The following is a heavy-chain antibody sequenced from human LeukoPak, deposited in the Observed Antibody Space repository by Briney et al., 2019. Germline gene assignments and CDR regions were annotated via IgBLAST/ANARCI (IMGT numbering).Heavy chain of an antibody. V-gene: IGHV4-34*01. Sequence: PSETLSLTCAVYGGSFSGYYWGWIRQPPGKGLEWIGEINHSGSANYNPSLKSRAIMSDDTSKSQFSPKPSSVTAADTAVYYCARGFYESGGQKRGGAFDIWGQGTLVTVSS. CDR3: ARGFYESGGQKRGGAFDI. J-gene: IGHJ3*02. CDR1: GGSFSGYY. D-gene: IGHD3-22*01. CDR2: INHSGSA.